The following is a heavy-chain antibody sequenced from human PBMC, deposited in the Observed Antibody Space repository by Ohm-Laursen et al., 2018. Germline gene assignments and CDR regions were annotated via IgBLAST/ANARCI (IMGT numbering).Heavy chain of an antibody. CDR2: INHSGST. D-gene: IGHD5-12*01. CDR3: ARDKDIGGAPDY. Sequence: SDTLSLTCTVYGGSFSGYYWSWIRQPPGKGLEWIGEINHSGSTNYNPSLKSRVTISVDTSKNQYSLKLSSVTAADTAVYYCARDKDIGGAPDYWGQGALVTVSS. CDR1: GGSFSGYY. V-gene: IGHV4-34*01. J-gene: IGHJ4*02.